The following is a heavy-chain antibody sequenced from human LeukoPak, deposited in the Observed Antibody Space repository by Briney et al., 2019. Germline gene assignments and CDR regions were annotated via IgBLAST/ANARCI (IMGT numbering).Heavy chain of an antibody. D-gene: IGHD4-23*01. CDR1: GFAFSTY. Sequence: GGSLRLSCAASGFAFSTYMDWVRQAPGKGLEWVSSITGSRSYISYADSVKGRFTISRDNANNSLFLQMDSLRAEDTAVYYCARDRSDYGGNSASFQHWGQGTLVTVSS. CDR3: ARDRSDYGGNSASFQH. CDR2: ITGSRSYI. V-gene: IGHV3-21*01. J-gene: IGHJ1*01.